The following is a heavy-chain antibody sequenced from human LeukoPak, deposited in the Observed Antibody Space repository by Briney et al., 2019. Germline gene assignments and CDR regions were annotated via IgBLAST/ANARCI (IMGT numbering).Heavy chain of an antibody. J-gene: IGHJ6*02. CDR3: AHRKVVSAYYYGMDV. V-gene: IGHV3-66*01. CDR2: IYTGGTT. D-gene: IGHD2-2*01. CDR1: GFTVNRQY. Sequence: TGDPLTLSCAPSGFTVNRQYMSWVRQAPGKGLEWVSVIYTGGTTHYADSEKGRFNISRDNAKNTLYIQKNSLSAEDTAVYYCAHRKVVSAYYYGMDVWGQGTTVTVSS.